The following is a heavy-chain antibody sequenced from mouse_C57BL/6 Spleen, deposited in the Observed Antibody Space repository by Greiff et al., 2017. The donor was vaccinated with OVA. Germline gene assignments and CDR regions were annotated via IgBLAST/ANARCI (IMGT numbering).Heavy chain of an antibody. Sequence: EVQLQQSGPELVKPGASVKISCKASGYTFTDYYMNWVKQSHGKSLEWIGDINPNNGGTSYNQKFKGKATLTVDKSSSTAYMELRSLTSEDSAVYYCAKRQLRLRNYFDYWGQGTTLTVSS. CDR1: GYTFTDYY. CDR2: INPNNGGT. CDR3: AKRQLRLRNYFDY. D-gene: IGHD3-2*02. J-gene: IGHJ2*01. V-gene: IGHV1-26*01.